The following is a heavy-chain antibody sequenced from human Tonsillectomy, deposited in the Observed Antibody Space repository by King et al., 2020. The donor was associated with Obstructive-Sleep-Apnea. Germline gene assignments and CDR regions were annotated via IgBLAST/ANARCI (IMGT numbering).Heavy chain of an antibody. D-gene: IGHD3-22*01. CDR2: ISGSGGST. Sequence: EVQLVESGGGLVQPGGSLRLSCAASGFTFSSYAMSWVRQAPGKGLEWVSTISGSGGSTYYADSVRGRFTISRDNSENTLYLQMNSLRAADTAVYYCAKTQRSYYDTSGYWRDAFDIWGQGTMVTVSS. CDR3: AKTQRSYYDTSGYWRDAFDI. CDR1: GFTFSSYA. J-gene: IGHJ3*02. V-gene: IGHV3-23*04.